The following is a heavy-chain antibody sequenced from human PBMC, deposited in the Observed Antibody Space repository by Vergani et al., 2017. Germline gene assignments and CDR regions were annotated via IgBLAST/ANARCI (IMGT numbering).Heavy chain of an antibody. J-gene: IGHJ5*02. Sequence: QLQLQESGPGLVKPSETLSLTCTVSGGSISSSSYYWGWIRQPPGKGLEWIGSIYYSGSTYYKPSLKSRVTISVDTSKYQFSLKLSSVTAADTAVYYWARRFSYYDSSGYKGWFDPWGQGTLVTVSS. D-gene: IGHD3-22*01. CDR3: ARRFSYYDSSGYKGWFDP. CDR2: IYYSGST. CDR1: GGSISSSSYY. V-gene: IGHV4-39*01.